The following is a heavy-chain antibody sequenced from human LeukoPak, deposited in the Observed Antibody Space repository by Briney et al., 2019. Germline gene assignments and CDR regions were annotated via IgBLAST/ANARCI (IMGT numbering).Heavy chain of an antibody. V-gene: IGHV1-24*01. Sequence: ASVKVSCKVSGYTLTELSMHWVRQAPGKGLEWMGGFDPEDGETIYAQKFQGRVTMTEDTSTDTAYMELSSLRSEDTAVYYCARGRVPAAIPNNWFDPWGQGTLVTVSS. CDR1: GYTLTELS. J-gene: IGHJ5*02. CDR3: ARGRVPAAIPNNWFDP. CDR2: FDPEDGET. D-gene: IGHD2-2*02.